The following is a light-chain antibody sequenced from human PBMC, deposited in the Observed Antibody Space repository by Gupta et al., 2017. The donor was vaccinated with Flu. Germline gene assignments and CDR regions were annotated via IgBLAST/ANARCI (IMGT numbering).Light chain of an antibody. V-gene: IGKV1-39*01. CDR3: QQSHNFPYA. Sequence: DIQLTQSPFSLSASVGDRVTITCRANQNIIYYVNWYQHRPGQAPNLLIYSASSLRSGVPSRFSGSGSGTDFTLAITKLQPEDFATYYCQQSHNFPYAFGQGTKMEI. CDR2: SAS. CDR1: QNIIYY. J-gene: IGKJ2*01.